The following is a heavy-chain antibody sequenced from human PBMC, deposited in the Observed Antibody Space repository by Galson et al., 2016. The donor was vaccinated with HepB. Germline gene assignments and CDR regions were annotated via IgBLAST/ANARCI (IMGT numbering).Heavy chain of an antibody. D-gene: IGHD6-13*01. Sequence: CAISGDSVSSGSAAWNWIRQSPSRGLEWLGRTYYRSKWYNDYAVSVKSRMTINPDTSKNQFSLQLNSVTPEDTAVYYCARRGSKEKGYFDLWGRGTLVTVSS. J-gene: IGHJ2*01. CDR3: ARRGSKEKGYFDL. CDR1: GDSVSSGSAA. V-gene: IGHV6-1*01. CDR2: TYYRSKWYN.